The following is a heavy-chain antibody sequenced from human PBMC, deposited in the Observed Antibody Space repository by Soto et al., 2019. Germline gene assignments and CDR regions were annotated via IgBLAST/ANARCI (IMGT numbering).Heavy chain of an antibody. V-gene: IGHV1-3*01. CDR3: AIDHQGGPAAVGGWFYP. CDR2: DNAGNGNT. J-gene: IGHJ5*02. D-gene: IGHD2-15*01. Sequence: GAPVKIASKSSRYTVTIYGIALVRQAPGQRLEWMGWDNAGNGNTKYSQKFQGRVTITRDTSASTAYMELSSLRSEDTAVYYCAIDHQGGPAAVGGWFYPCGQGTLVTVSS. CDR1: RYTVTIYG.